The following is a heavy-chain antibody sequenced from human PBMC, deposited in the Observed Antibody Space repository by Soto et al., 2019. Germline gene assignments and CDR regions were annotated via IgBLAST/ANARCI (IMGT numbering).Heavy chain of an antibody. CDR3: IKASTVTGVGGYR. CDR2: ISSDGRYT. D-gene: IGHD6-19*01. CDR1: GFAFSSYW. V-gene: IGHV3-74*03. J-gene: IGHJ5*02. Sequence: EVQLVESGGGLVQPGGSLRLSCAASGFAFSSYWMQWVRQPPGKGPVWVSRISSDGRYTTYADPVKGRFTISRDNAKNTLHLQMTSLTDDDTAVYYCIKASTVTGVGGYRWGQGTLVTVSS.